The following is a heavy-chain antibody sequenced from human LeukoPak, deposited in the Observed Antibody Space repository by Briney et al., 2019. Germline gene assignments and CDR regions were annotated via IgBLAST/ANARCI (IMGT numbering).Heavy chain of an antibody. V-gene: IGHV3-21*01. CDR2: ISGSSSYI. J-gene: IGHJ4*02. CDR3: ARGDSSGWSETSFDY. Sequence: PGGSLRLSCAASGFTFSNYAMSWVRQAPGKGLEWVSSISGSSSYIYYADSVKGRFTISRDNAKNSLYLQMNSLRAEDTAVYYCARGDSSGWSETSFDYWGQGTLVTVSS. CDR1: GFTFSNYA. D-gene: IGHD6-19*01.